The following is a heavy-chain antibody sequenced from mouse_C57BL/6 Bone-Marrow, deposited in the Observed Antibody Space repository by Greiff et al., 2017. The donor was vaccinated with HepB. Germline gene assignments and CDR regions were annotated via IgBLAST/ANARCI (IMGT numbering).Heavy chain of an antibody. CDR3: ARRGYYAMDY. CDR2: IYPRSGNT. CDR1: GYTFTSYG. J-gene: IGHJ4*01. Sequence: QVQLQQSGAELARPGASVKLSCKASGYTFTSYGISWVKQRTGQGLEWIGEIYPRSGNTYYNEKFKGKATLTADKSPSTAYMELRSLTSEDSAVYFCARRGYYAMDYWGQGTSVTVSS. V-gene: IGHV1-81*01.